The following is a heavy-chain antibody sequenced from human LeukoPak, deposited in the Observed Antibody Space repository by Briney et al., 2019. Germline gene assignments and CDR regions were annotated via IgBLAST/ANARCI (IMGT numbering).Heavy chain of an antibody. Sequence: RGSLRLSCAASGFTFSSYGMHWVRQAPGKGLEWVAFIRYDGSNKYYADSVKGRFTISRDNSKNTLYLQMNSMRAEDTAVYYCAKGRYSSGWYYFDYWGQGTLVTVSS. CDR3: AKGRYSSGWYYFDY. V-gene: IGHV3-30*02. CDR2: IRYDGSNK. D-gene: IGHD6-19*01. CDR1: GFTFSSYG. J-gene: IGHJ4*02.